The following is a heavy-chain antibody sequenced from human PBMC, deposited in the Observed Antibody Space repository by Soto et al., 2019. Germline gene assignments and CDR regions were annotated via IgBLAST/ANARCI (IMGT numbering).Heavy chain of an antibody. D-gene: IGHD3-22*01. CDR1: GFTFSSYG. CDR2: ISHDGSNK. J-gene: IGHJ4*02. Sequence: QVQLVESGGGVVQPGRSLRLSCAASGFTFSSYGMHWVCQAPGKGLEWVAVISHDGSNKYYADSVKGRFTISRDNSKNTLSLQMNSLRAEDTAVYYCAKGSPWDTVVVITHWGQGTLVTVSS. V-gene: IGHV3-30*18. CDR3: AKGSPWDTVVVITH.